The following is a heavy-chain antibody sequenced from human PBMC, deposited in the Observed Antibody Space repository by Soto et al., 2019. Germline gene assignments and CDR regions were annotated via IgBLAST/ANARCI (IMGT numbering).Heavy chain of an antibody. J-gene: IGHJ6*02. V-gene: IGHV1-2*02. D-gene: IGHD6-13*01. CDR1: GYTFTGYY. Sequence: ASVKVSCKASGYTFTGYYMHWVRQAPGQGLEWMGWINPNSGGTNYAQKFQGRFTISRDNAKNSLYLQMNSLRAEDTAVYYCARWVEEQQSTWYFYYGMDVWGQGTTVTSP. CDR2: INPNSGGT. CDR3: ARWVEEQQSTWYFYYGMDV.